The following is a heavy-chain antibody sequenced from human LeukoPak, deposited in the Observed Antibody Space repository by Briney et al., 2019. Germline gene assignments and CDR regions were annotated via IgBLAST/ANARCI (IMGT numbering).Heavy chain of an antibody. D-gene: IGHD4-17*01. Sequence: GESLKLSCKGSGYSFTSYWIGWVRQMPGKGLEWMGIIYPGDSDARYSPPFQGQVTISADKSISTAYLQWSSLKASDTAMYYCARHLVGLGDYPYYFDYWGQGTLVTVSS. J-gene: IGHJ4*02. V-gene: IGHV5-51*01. CDR3: ARHLVGLGDYPYYFDY. CDR2: IYPGDSDA. CDR1: GYSFTSYW.